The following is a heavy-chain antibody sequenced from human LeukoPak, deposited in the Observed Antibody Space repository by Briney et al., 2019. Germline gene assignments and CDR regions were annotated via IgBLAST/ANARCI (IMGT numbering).Heavy chain of an antibody. CDR3: ARGDYYYDNSGPKGYAIDI. Sequence: PSETLSLTCTVSGYSISTGYYWGWIRQPPGKGLEWIGNIYYSGSTDYNPSLKSRVTISLDTSKNQFSLRLSSVTAADTAVYYCARGDYYYDNSGPKGYAIDIWGHGTMVTVSS. V-gene: IGHV4-38-2*02. D-gene: IGHD3-22*01. J-gene: IGHJ3*02. CDR2: IYYSGST. CDR1: GYSISTGYY.